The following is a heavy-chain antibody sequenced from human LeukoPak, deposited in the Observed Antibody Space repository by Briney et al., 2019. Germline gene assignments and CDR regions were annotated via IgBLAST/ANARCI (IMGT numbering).Heavy chain of an antibody. Sequence: GGSVKVSCKASGGTFSSYAISWVRQAPGKGLEWMGGIIPIFGTENYAQKFQGRVTITADESTSTAYMELSSLRSEDTAVYYCARSDMVRGVMFGLNWFDPWGQGTLVTVSS. J-gene: IGHJ5*02. CDR2: IIPIFGTE. D-gene: IGHD3-10*01. CDR1: GGTFSSYA. CDR3: ARSDMVRGVMFGLNWFDP. V-gene: IGHV1-69*13.